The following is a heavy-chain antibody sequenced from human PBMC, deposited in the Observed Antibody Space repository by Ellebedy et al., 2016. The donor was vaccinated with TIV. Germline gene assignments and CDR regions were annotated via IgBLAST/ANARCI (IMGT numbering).Heavy chain of an antibody. CDR3: AKEGITMVRGVIITNAYFDY. V-gene: IGHV3-15*01. CDR2: IKSKTDGGTT. J-gene: IGHJ4*02. D-gene: IGHD3-10*01. CDR1: GFTFSNAW. Sequence: GESLKISXAASGFTFSNAWMSWVRQAPGKGLDWVGRIKSKTDGGTTDYAAPVKGRFTISRDDSKNTLYLQMNSLRAEDTAVYYCAKEGITMVRGVIITNAYFDYWGQGTLVTVSS.